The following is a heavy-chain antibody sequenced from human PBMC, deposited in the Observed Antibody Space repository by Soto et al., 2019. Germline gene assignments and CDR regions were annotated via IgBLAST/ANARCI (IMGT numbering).Heavy chain of an antibody. CDR2: ISGSGGST. V-gene: IGHV3-23*01. CDR1: GFTFSSYA. CDR3: ATYYDFWSGYSPFDY. D-gene: IGHD3-3*01. J-gene: IGHJ4*02. Sequence: EVQLLESGGGLVQPGGSLRLSCAASGFTFSSYAMSWVRQAPGKGLEWVSAISGSGGSTYYADSVKGRLTISRDNSKNTLYLQMNSLRAEDTAVYYCATYYDFWSGYSPFDYWGQGTLVTVSS.